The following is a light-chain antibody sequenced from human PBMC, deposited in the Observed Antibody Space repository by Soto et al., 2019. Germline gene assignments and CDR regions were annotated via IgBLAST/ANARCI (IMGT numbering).Light chain of an antibody. Sequence: EIVLTQSPATLYLSPGERATLSCGASRSVSSYLAWYQQKPGQAPRLLIYDATYRATGIPARFSGSGSGTYSTLTISSIEPEDFAVYYCQHWSHWPPRLTFGGGTRGEIK. CDR2: DAT. V-gene: IGKV3-11*01. CDR1: RSVSSY. CDR3: QHWSHWPPRLT. J-gene: IGKJ4*02.